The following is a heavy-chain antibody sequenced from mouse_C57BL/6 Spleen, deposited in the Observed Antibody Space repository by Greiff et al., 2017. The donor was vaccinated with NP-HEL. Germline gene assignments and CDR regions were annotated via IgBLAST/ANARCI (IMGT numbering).Heavy chain of an antibody. CDR2: IDPSDSYT. CDR3: ARSRDAMDY. Sequence: QVQLQQPGAELVMPGASVKLSCKASGYTFTSYWMHWVKQRPGQGLEWIGEIDPSDSYTNYNQKFKGKSTLTVDQSSSTAYMQLSSLTSEDSAVYYCARSRDAMDYWGQGTSVTVSS. CDR1: GYTFTSYW. J-gene: IGHJ4*01. V-gene: IGHV1-69*01.